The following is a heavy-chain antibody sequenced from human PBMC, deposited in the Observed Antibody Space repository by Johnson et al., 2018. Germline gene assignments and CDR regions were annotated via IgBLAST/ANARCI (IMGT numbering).Heavy chain of an antibody. Sequence: QVQLVQSGGGVVQPGRSXRLSCAASGFTFSSYAMHWVRQAPGKGLEWVAVISYDGSNKYYADSVKGRFTISRANSKNTRYLTKHSLGAEDTAVYYCAREFGLSSSWYTPQYYYYYMDVWGKGTTVTVSS. CDR3: AREFGLSSSWYTPQYYYYYMDV. V-gene: IGHV3-30-3*01. CDR1: GFTFSSYA. J-gene: IGHJ6*03. D-gene: IGHD6-13*01. CDR2: ISYDGSNK.